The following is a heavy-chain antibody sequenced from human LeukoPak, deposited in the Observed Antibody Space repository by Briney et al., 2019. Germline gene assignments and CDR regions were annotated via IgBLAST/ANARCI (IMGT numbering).Heavy chain of an antibody. D-gene: IGHD6-19*01. Sequence: GASVKVSCKASGGTFGSYAISWVRQAPGQGLEWMGGIIPIFGTANYAQKFQGRVTITADESTSTAYMELSSLRSEDTAVYYCARDLPYSSGEGIDPWGQGTLVTVSS. CDR2: IIPIFGTA. J-gene: IGHJ5*02. CDR1: GGTFGSYA. V-gene: IGHV1-69*13. CDR3: ARDLPYSSGEGIDP.